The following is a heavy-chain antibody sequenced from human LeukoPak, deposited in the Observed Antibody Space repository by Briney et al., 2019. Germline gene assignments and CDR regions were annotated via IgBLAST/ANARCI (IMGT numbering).Heavy chain of an antibody. CDR1: GGSISSYY. CDR3: ARDRGRFLEWFSSRPYYYGMDV. Sequence: SETLSLTCTVSGGSISSYYWSWIRQPAGKGLEWIGRIYTSGSTNYNPSLKSRVTMSVDTSKNQFSLKLSSVTAADTAVYYCARDRGRFLEWFSSRPYYYGMDVWGQGTTVTVSS. J-gene: IGHJ6*02. V-gene: IGHV4-4*07. D-gene: IGHD3-3*01. CDR2: IYTSGST.